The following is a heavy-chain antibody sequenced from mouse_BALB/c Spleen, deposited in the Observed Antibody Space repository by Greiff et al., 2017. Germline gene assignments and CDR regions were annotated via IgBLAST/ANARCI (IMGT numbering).Heavy chain of an antibody. J-gene: IGHJ2*01. V-gene: IGHV5-6-5*01. D-gene: IGHD1-1*01. CDR3: AREFRHYYYGSSYDY. CDR1: GFTFSSYA. CDR2: ISSGGST. Sequence: EVQRVESGGGLVKPGGSLKLSCAASGFTFSSYAMSWVRQTPEKRLEWVASISSGGSTYYPDSVKGRFTISRDNARNILYLQMSSLRSEDTAMYYCAREFRHYYYGSSYDYWGQGTTLTVSS.